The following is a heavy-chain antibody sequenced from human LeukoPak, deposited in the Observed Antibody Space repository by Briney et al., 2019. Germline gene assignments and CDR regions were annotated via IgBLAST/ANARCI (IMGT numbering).Heavy chain of an antibody. V-gene: IGHV1-69*13. CDR2: IIPIFGTA. D-gene: IGHD3-3*01. J-gene: IGHJ5*02. Sequence: ASVKVFCKXSGGTFSSYAISWVPQAPGQGLEWMGRIIPIFGTANYAQKFQGRVTITADESTSTAYMELSSLRSEDTAVYYCARVIPPGSLEWLLGWFDPWGQGTLVTVSS. CDR1: GGTFSSYA. CDR3: ARVIPPGSLEWLLGWFDP.